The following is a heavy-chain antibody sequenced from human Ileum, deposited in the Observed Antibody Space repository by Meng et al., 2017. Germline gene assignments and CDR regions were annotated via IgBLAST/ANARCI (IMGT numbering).Heavy chain of an antibody. CDR2: IAANGRNK. J-gene: IGHJ5*01. Sequence: QVQLVASGGGVVQPGTSLRPSCAAFGATFRGHGFHWVRQAPGKALEWVAFIAANGRNKNYAESVKGRFTTSRDNSMNTLSLQMNSLRVDDTALYFCARDRGVRWLDSWGQGTLVTVSS. CDR3: ARDRGVRWLDS. D-gene: IGHD3-3*01. CDR1: GATFRGHG. V-gene: IGHV3-33*01.